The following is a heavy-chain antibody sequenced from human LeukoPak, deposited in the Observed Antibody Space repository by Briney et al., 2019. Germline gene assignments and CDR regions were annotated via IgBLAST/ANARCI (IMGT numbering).Heavy chain of an antibody. CDR2: INPNNGGT. Sequence: ASVKVSCKASGYTFTANYIHWVRQAPGQGLEWMGWINPNNGGTKCAQKFQGRVTMTRDTSISTAYMELSRLRSDDTAAYYCARLDNWNDEGKNWYAPWGQGTLVTVSS. CDR3: ARLDNWNDEGKNWYAP. V-gene: IGHV1-2*02. J-gene: IGHJ5*02. D-gene: IGHD1-20*01. CDR1: GYTFTANY.